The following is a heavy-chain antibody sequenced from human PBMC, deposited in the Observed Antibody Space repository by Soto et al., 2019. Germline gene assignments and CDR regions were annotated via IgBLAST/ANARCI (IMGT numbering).Heavy chain of an antibody. V-gene: IGHV6-1*01. CDR1: GDSVSSNSAA. D-gene: IGHD2-2*01. CDR2: TYYRSKWYN. J-gene: IGHJ6*02. Sequence: SQTLSLTCAISGDSVSSNSAALHLIMQSPSRGLEWLGRTYYRSKWYNDYAVSLKSRITINPDTSTNQFSLHLNSVTPEDTAVYYCVIFRNSISEGMDVWGQGTTVTVSS. CDR3: VIFRNSISEGMDV.